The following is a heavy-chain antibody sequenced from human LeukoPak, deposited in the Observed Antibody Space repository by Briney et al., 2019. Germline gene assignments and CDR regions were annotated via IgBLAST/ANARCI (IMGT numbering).Heavy chain of an antibody. CDR3: ARDLDGDRDY. CDR2: IYYSGST. CDR1: GGSISSSSYY. Sequence: SETLSLTCTVSGGSISSSSYYWGWIRQPPGKGLEWIGSIYYSGSTYYNPSLKSRVTISVDTSKNQFSLKLSSVTAADTAVYYCARDLDGDRDYWGQGTLVTVSS. D-gene: IGHD7-27*01. V-gene: IGHV4-39*07. J-gene: IGHJ4*02.